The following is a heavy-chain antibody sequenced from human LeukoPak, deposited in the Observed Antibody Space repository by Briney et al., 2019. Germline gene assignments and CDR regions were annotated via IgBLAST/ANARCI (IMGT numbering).Heavy chain of an antibody. CDR2: ISSSSSYI. D-gene: IGHD2-2*01. CDR3: ARDSCSSTSCSDYYYYYMDV. V-gene: IGHV3-21*01. J-gene: IGHJ6*03. CDR1: GFTFSSYS. Sequence: GGSLRLSCAASGFTFSSYSMNWVRQAPGKGLEWVSSISSSSSYIYYADSVKGRFTISRDNAKNSLYLQMNSLRAEDTAVYYCARDSCSSTSCSDYYYYYMDVWGKGTTVTVSS.